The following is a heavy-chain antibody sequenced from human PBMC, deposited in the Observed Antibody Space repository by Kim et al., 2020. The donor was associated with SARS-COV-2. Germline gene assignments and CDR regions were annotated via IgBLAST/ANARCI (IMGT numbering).Heavy chain of an antibody. CDR1: GYTFTGYY. CDR2: INPNSGGT. V-gene: IGHV1-2*06. CDR3: ARGRRFLEWLMPGYYYGMDV. J-gene: IGHJ6*02. Sequence: ASVKVSCKASGYTFTGYYMHWVRQAPGQGLEWMGRINPNSGGTNYAQKFQGRVTMTRDTSISTAYMELSRLRSDDTAVYYCARGRRFLEWLMPGYYYGMDVWGQGTTVTVSS. D-gene: IGHD3-3*01.